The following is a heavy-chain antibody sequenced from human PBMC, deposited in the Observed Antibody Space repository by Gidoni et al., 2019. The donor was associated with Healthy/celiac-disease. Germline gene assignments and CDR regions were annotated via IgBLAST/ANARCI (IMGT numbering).Heavy chain of an antibody. CDR2: IYSGGST. V-gene: IGHV3-53*01. Sequence: EVQLVESGGGLIQPGGSLRLSCAASGFTVSSNYISWVRQAPGKGLEWVSVIYSGGSTYYADAVKGRFTISRDNSKNTLYLQMNSLRAEDTAVYYCARPSYGDFKNHYYYYGMDVWGQGTTVTVSS. J-gene: IGHJ6*02. D-gene: IGHD4-17*01. CDR1: GFTVSSNY. CDR3: ARPSYGDFKNHYYYYGMDV.